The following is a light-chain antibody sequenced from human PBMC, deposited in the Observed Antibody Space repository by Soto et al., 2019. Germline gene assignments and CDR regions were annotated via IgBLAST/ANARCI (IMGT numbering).Light chain of an antibody. CDR2: GNS. J-gene: IGLJ3*02. V-gene: IGLV1-40*01. CDR1: SSNIGAGYD. Sequence: QSVLTQPPSVSGAPGQRVTISCTGSSSNIGAGYDVHWYQQLPGTAPKLLIYGNSNRPSGVPDRFSGSKSGTSASLAITGLQAEDEADYYCLLYYGGAQLNWVFGGGTKLTVL. CDR3: LLYYGGAQLNWV.